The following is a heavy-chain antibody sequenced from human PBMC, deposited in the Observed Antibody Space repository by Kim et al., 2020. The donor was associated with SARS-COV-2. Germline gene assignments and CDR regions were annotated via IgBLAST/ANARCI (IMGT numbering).Heavy chain of an antibody. D-gene: IGHD6-19*01. Sequence: GGSLRLSCAASGFTVSSNYMSWVRQAPGKGLEWVSVIYSGGSTYYADSAKGRFTISRDNSKNTLYLQMNSLRAEDTAVYYCARAGYSSGWSGDLFDYWGQGTLVTVSS. CDR3: ARAGYSSGWSGDLFDY. CDR1: GFTVSSNY. V-gene: IGHV3-66*01. J-gene: IGHJ4*02. CDR2: IYSGGST.